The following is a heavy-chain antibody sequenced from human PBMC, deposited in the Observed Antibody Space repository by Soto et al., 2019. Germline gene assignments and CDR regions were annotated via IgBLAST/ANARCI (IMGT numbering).Heavy chain of an antibody. CDR3: ARDLGSEQWFVDG. D-gene: IGHD6-19*01. J-gene: IGHJ4*02. V-gene: IGHV4-31*03. CDR2: ISHTGST. Sequence: PSETLSLTCTVSGGSISSDCYYLSWIRQYPGKGLEWIGYISHTGSTYSSPSLESRVTLSLDTSKNQFSLNLSSVTAADTAVYFCARDLGSEQWFVDGWGLGTLVTVS. CDR1: GGSISSDCYY.